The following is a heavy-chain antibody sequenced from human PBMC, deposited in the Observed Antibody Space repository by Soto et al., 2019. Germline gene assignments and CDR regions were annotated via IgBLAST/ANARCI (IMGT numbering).Heavy chain of an antibody. CDR3: ARDGVAPGLYFDH. CDR2: IKYDGGEK. J-gene: IGHJ4*02. Sequence: GGSLRLSCAASGFTFSDYWMNWVRQAPGKGLEWLVSIKYDGGEKSYVDSVKGRFTISRDNAKNSVYLQMASLRAEDTAVYYCARDGVAPGLYFDHWGQGTPVTVSS. CDR1: GFTFSDYW. D-gene: IGHD3-3*01. V-gene: IGHV3-7*05.